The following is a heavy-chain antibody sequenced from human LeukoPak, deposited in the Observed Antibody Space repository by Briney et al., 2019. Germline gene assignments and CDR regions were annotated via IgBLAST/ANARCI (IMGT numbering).Heavy chain of an antibody. CDR3: TTEQFSFYFYGSGSYINWFDP. Sequence: GGSLRLSCAASGLTFSNAWMSWVRQAPGKGLEWVGRIKSKTDGATTDYAAPVKGRFTISRDDSKNTLYLQMNVLKTEDTVVYYCTTEQFSFYFYGSGSYINWFDPWGQGTLVTVSS. CDR2: IKSKTDGATT. D-gene: IGHD3-10*01. V-gene: IGHV3-15*01. J-gene: IGHJ5*02. CDR1: GLTFSNAW.